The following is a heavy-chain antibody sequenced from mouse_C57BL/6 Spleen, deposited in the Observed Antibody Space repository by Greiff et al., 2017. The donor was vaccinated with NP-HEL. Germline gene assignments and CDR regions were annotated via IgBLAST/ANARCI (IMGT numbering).Heavy chain of an antibody. D-gene: IGHD1-1*01. J-gene: IGHJ2*01. CDR1: GYSITSGYY. CDR3: ARAEVTTVVFDY. CDR2: ISYDGSN. Sequence: DVKLVESGPGLVKPSQSLSLTCSVTGYSITSGYYWNWIRQFPGNKLEWMGYISYDGSNNYNPSLKNRISITRDTSKNQFFLKLNSVTTEDTATYYCARAEVTTVVFDYWGQGTTLTVSS. V-gene: IGHV3-6*01.